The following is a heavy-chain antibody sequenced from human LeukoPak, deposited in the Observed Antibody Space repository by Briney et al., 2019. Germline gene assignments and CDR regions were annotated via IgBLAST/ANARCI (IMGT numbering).Heavy chain of an antibody. V-gene: IGHV1-18*01. CDR1: GYTFTSYG. CDR2: ISAYNGNT. J-gene: IGHJ6*03. Sequence: ASVKVSCKASGYTFTSYGISWVRQAPGQGLEWMGWISAYNGNTNYAQKLQRRVTMTTDTSTSTAYMELRSLRSDDTAVYYCARDGITIFGVVIKGGYYYMDVWGKGTTVTVSS. D-gene: IGHD3-3*01. CDR3: ARDGITIFGVVIKGGYYYMDV.